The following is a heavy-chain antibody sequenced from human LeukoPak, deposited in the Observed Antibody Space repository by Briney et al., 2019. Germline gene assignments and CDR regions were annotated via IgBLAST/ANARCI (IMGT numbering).Heavy chain of an antibody. J-gene: IGHJ4*02. CDR1: GGSFSGYY. Sequence: PSETLSLTCAVYGGSFSGYYWSWIRQPPGKGLEWIGEINHSGSTNYNPSLKSRVTISVDTSKNQFSLKLSSVTAADTAVYYCARNGGYSSGWYEDTTDYWGQGTLVTVSS. CDR2: INHSGST. CDR3: ARNGGYSSGWYEDTTDY. D-gene: IGHD6-19*01. V-gene: IGHV4-34*01.